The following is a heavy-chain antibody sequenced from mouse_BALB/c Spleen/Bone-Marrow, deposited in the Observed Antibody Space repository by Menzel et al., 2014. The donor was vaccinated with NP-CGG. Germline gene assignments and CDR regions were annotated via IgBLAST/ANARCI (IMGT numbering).Heavy chain of an antibody. D-gene: IGHD2-4*01. J-gene: IGHJ4*01. CDR1: GFSLTGYG. CDR3: ARDSFLITRALDY. V-gene: IGHV2-6-7*01. CDR2: IWGDGST. Sequence: QVHVKQSGPGLVAPSQSLSITCTVSGFSLTGYGVSWVRQSPGKGLEWLGMIWGDGSTDYNSALKSRLSISKDNSKSQVFLKMNSLQTDDTARYYCARDSFLITRALDYWGQGTSVTVPS.